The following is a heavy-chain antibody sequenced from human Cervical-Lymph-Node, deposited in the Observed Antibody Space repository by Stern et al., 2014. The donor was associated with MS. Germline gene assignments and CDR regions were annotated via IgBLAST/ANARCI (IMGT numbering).Heavy chain of an antibody. J-gene: IGHJ4*02. V-gene: IGHV7-4-1*02. CDR1: GYTFNRFA. CDR2: INTNTGDP. D-gene: IGHD1-14*01. CDR3: ARPITGVDHAFDY. Sequence: VQLVQSGSEMKKPGASVKVSCKASGYTFNRFAMNWVRQAPGQGLEWMGLINTNTGDPTYAQGLTGRFVFSLDTSVSTAYLQISSLKAEDTAVYYCARPITGVDHAFDYWGQGTLVTVSS.